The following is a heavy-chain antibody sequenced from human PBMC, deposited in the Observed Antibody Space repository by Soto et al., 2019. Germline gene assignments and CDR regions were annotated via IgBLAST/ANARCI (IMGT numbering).Heavy chain of an antibody. CDR3: ARLHDYGDYIDY. D-gene: IGHD4-17*01. J-gene: IGHJ4*02. CDR2: IYYSGST. V-gene: IGHV4-59*01. Sequence: PSETLSLTCTVSGGSISSYYWSWSRQPPGKGLEWIGYIYYSGSTNYNPSLKSRVTISVDTSKNQFSLKLSSVTAADTAVYYCARLHDYGDYIDYWGQGTLVTVSS. CDR1: GGSISSYY.